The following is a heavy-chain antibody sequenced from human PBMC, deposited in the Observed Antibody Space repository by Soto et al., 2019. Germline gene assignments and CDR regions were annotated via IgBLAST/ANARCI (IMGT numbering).Heavy chain of an antibody. CDR2: IYYSATT. CDR1: GGSISIYY. CDR3: AIALWVPACHINWFDP. D-gene: IGHD2-2*01. J-gene: IGHJ5*02. V-gene: IGHV4-59*01. Sequence: QVQLQESGPGLVKPSETLSLTCTVSGGSISIYYWSWIRQPPGKGLEWIGYIYYSATTNYNPSLKIRVTRSVDTSQIHFSLMLTSVTAADTAVYYCAIALWVPACHINWFDPWGQGTLVTVYS.